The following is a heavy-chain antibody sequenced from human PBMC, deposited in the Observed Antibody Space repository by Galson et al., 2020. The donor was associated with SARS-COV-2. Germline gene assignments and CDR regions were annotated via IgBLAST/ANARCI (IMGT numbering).Heavy chain of an antibody. J-gene: IGHJ4*02. CDR1: GDSVSSNSAA. V-gene: IGHV6-1*01. CDR3: ARSPGITVARTFDY. CDR2: TYYRSKWSS. Sequence: SQTFSLTCAISGDSVSSNSAAWNWIRQSPSRGLEWLGRTYYRSKWSSDYAVSVKSRITINPDTSKNQFSLQLNSVTPEDTAVYYCARSPGITVARTFDYWGQGTLVTVSS. D-gene: IGHD6-19*01.